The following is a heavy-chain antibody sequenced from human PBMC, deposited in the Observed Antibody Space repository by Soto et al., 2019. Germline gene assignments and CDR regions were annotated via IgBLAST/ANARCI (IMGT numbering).Heavy chain of an antibody. Sequence: SETLSLTCTVSGGSISSGGYYWSWIRRHPGKGLEWIGYIYYSGSTYYNPSLKSRVTISVDTSKNQFSLKLSSVTAADTAVYYCAGIAVAGTTLPDYWGQGTLVTVSS. D-gene: IGHD6-19*01. CDR1: GGSISSGGYY. V-gene: IGHV4-31*03. CDR2: IYYSGST. CDR3: AGIAVAGTTLPDY. J-gene: IGHJ4*02.